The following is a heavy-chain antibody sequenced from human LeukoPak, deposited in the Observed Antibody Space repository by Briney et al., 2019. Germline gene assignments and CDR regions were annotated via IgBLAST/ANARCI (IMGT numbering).Heavy chain of an antibody. Sequence: GGSLRLSCAASGFTFSSYWMSWVRQAPGKGLEWVANIKQDGSEKYYVDSVKGRFTISRDNAKNSLYLQMNSLRAEDTAVYYCARDPSGGSYPQYYFDCWGQGTLVTVSS. CDR1: GFTFSSYW. J-gene: IGHJ4*02. D-gene: IGHD2-15*01. V-gene: IGHV3-7*01. CDR3: ARDPSGGSYPQYYFDC. CDR2: IKQDGSEK.